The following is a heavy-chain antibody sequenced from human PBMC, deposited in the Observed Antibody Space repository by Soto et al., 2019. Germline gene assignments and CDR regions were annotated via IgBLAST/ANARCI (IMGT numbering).Heavy chain of an antibody. J-gene: IGHJ6*02. V-gene: IGHV6-1*01. Sequence: PSQTLSLTCAISGDSVSSNSAAWNWIRQSPSRGLEWLGRTYYRSKWYNDYAVSVKGRITINPDTSKNQFSLQLNSVTPEDTAVYYCARGPGGRKADYYYGMDVWGQGTTVTVSS. D-gene: IGHD2-15*01. CDR3: ARGPGGRKADYYYGMDV. CDR1: GDSVSSNSAA. CDR2: TYYRSKWYN.